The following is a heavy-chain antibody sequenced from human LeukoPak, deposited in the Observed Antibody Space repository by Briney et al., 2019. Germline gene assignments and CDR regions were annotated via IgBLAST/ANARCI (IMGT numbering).Heavy chain of an antibody. V-gene: IGHV3-74*01. J-gene: IGHJ4*02. D-gene: IGHD2-15*01. CDR1: GFTFSSYW. CDR2: INSDGSTI. Sequence: PGGSLRLSCAASGFTFSSYWMHWVRHAPGKGLVWVSRINSDGSTINYADSVKGRFTISRDNAKNTLYLQMNSLRAEDTAVYYCASIGYQRDYWGQGTLVTVSS. CDR3: ASIGYQRDY.